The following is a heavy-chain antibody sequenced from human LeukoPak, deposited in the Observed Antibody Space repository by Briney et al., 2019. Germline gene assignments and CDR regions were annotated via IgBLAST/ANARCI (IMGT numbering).Heavy chain of an antibody. CDR1: GFTFSSYS. CDR2: ISSSSSYI. J-gene: IGHJ4*02. Sequence: PGGSLRLSCAASGFTFSSYSMNWVRQAPGKGLEWVSSISSSSSYIYYADSVKGRFTISRDNAKNSLYLQMNSLRAEDTALYHCARDFRARGVISHGFDYWGQGTLVTVSS. CDR3: ARDFRARGVISHGFDY. V-gene: IGHV3-21*04. D-gene: IGHD3-10*01.